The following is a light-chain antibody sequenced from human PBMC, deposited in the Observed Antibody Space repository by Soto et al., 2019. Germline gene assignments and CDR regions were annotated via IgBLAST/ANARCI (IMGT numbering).Light chain of an antibody. Sequence: EIVLTQSPGTLSVSPGERATLSCRASQSVSSSYLAWYQQKPGQAPRLLIYGASSRATGIPDRFSGSGSGTDFTLTISRLEPEDFAVYYCQQYGSSSWTFGQGTKVDI. CDR2: GAS. CDR3: QQYGSSSWT. CDR1: QSVSSSY. J-gene: IGKJ1*01. V-gene: IGKV3-20*01.